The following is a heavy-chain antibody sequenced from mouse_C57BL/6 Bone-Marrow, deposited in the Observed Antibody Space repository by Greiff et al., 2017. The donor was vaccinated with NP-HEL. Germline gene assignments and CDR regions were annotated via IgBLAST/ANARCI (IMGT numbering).Heavy chain of an antibody. V-gene: IGHV1-78*01. CDR1: GYTFTDHT. J-gene: IGHJ2*01. CDR3: ARYRFLYYFDY. Sequence: VKLQESDAELVKPGASVKISCKVSGYTFTDHTIHWMKQRPEQGLEWIGYIYPRDGSTKYNEKFKGKATLTADKSSSTAYMPLNSLTSEDSAVYFCARYRFLYYFDYWGQGTTLTVSS. CDR2: IYPRDGST.